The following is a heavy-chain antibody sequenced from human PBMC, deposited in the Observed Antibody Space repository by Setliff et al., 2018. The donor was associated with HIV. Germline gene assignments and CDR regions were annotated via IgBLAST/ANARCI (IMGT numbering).Heavy chain of an antibody. CDR2: IRYDGSNK. V-gene: IGHV3-30*02. Sequence: GGSLRLSCAASGFTFSSYGMHWVRQAPGKGLEWVAFIRYDGSNKYYADSVKGRFIISRENAKSSMYLQMNSLRVGDSAVYYCARIFFSTGAFDLWGQGTLVTVSS. CDR3: ARIFFSTGAFDL. CDR1: GFTFSSYG. D-gene: IGHD1-1*01. J-gene: IGHJ3*01.